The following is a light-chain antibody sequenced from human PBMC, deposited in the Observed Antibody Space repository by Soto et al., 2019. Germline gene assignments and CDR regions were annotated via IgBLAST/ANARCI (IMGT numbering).Light chain of an antibody. V-gene: IGKV2-28*01. Sequence: EIVMTQSPLSLPVTPGESASISCRSSQSLLHSNGHNYLDWYVQKPGQSPQLLIYLGSTRAYGVSDRLSGSGSGTDFTLKISRVEAEDVGIYYCMQALQADFTFGPATKVDIK. CDR2: LGS. CDR3: MQALQADFT. CDR1: QSLLHSNGHNY. J-gene: IGKJ3*01.